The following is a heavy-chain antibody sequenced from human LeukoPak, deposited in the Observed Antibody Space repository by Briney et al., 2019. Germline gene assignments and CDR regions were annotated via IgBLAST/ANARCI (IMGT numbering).Heavy chain of an antibody. J-gene: IGHJ5*02. V-gene: IGHV3-23*01. CDR2: ISGSGGST. CDR3: AKVGSSGWYGIKWFDP. CDR1: GFTFSSYA. D-gene: IGHD6-19*01. Sequence: GGSLRLSCAASGFTFSSYAMSWVRQAPGKGLEWVSAISGSGGSTYYADSVEGRFTISRDNSKNTLYLQMNSLRAEDTAVYHCAKVGSSGWYGIKWFDPWGQGTLVTVSS.